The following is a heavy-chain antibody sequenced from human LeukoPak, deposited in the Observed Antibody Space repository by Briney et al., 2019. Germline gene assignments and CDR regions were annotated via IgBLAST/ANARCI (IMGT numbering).Heavy chain of an antibody. Sequence: SETLSLTCSVSGVSIAVNHYYWGWIRQPPGKGLEWIGSGLYTGNTYSNPSLRSRVTISVDTSKNEFSLKMNSVTAADTAVYYCAREHRSSKYFDSWGQGALMIVSS. D-gene: IGHD6-6*01. J-gene: IGHJ4*02. CDR2: GLYTGNT. V-gene: IGHV4-39*02. CDR3: AREHRSSKYFDS. CDR1: GVSIAVNHYY.